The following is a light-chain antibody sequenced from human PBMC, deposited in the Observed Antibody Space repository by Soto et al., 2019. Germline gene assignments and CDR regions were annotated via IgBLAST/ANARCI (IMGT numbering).Light chain of an antibody. CDR2: GAS. Sequence: ETVLTQSPGTLSLSPGERATLSCRASQSVSASYLAWHQQKPGQAPRLLIYGASTRATGIQDRFSGSGSGTDFTLAIRRLEPEDFAVYYCQQYGNSPITFGQGTRLEIK. CDR3: QQYGNSPIT. CDR1: QSVSASY. V-gene: IGKV3-20*01. J-gene: IGKJ5*01.